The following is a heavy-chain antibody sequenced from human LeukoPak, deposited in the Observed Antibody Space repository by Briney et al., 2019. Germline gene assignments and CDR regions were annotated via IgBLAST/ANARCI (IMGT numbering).Heavy chain of an antibody. CDR2: IYTSGST. Sequence: SQTLSLTCTVSGGSISSGSYYWSWIRPPAGKGLERIGRIYTSGSTNYNPSLKSLVTISVDTSKNQFSLKLSSVTAAETAVYYCARDLLRLNYYYGDVWGKGTTVSVSS. CDR1: GGSISSGSYY. CDR3: ARDLLRLNYYYGDV. J-gene: IGHJ6*03. D-gene: IGHD3-3*01. V-gene: IGHV4-61*02.